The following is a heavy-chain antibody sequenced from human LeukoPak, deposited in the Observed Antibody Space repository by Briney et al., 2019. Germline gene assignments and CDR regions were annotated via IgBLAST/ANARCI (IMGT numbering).Heavy chain of an antibody. D-gene: IGHD2-2*01. CDR2: INHSGST. Sequence: SETLSLTCAVYGGSFSGYYWSWIRQPPGKGLEWIGKINHSGSTNYNPSLKSRVTISVDTSKNQFSLKLSSVTAADTAVYYCARERCSSTSCHRISGFRYWGQGTLVTVSS. J-gene: IGHJ4*02. V-gene: IGHV4-34*01. CDR3: ARERCSSTSCHRISGFRY. CDR1: GGSFSGYY.